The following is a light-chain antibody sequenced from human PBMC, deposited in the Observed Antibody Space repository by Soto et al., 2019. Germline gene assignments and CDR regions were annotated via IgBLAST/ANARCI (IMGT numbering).Light chain of an antibody. CDR1: DSNIGFYNF. J-gene: IGLJ1*01. CDR2: DVN. CDR3: CSYAGSYTDV. Sequence: QSALTQPRSVSGSPGQSVTISCTGTDSNIGFYNFVSWYQQHPDKAPHLVIYDVNKRPSGVPARFSGSKSGNTASLTISGLQADDEADYYCCSYAGSYTDVFGIGTKVTVL. V-gene: IGLV2-11*01.